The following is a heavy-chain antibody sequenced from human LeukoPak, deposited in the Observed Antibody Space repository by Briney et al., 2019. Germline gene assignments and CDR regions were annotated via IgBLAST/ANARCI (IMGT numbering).Heavy chain of an antibody. CDR3: ARGIAVAGHEGY. CDR1: GGSISSSSYY. D-gene: IGHD6-19*01. V-gene: IGHV4-39*01. CDR2: IYYSGST. Sequence: SETLSLTCTVSGGSISSSSYYWGWIRQPPGKGLEWIGSIYYSGSTYYNPSLKSRVTISVDTSKNQFSLKLSSVTAADTAVYYCARGIAVAGHEGYWGPGALVTVSS. J-gene: IGHJ4*02.